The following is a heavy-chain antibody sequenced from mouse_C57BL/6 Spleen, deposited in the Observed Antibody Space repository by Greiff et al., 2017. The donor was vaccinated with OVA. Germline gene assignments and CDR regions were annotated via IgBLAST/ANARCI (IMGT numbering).Heavy chain of an antibody. CDR3: ARHGDYEDYFDY. D-gene: IGHD2-4*01. V-gene: IGHV5-6*01. Sequence: EVKLVESGGDLVKPGGSLKLSCAASGFTFSSYGMSWVRQTPDKRLEWVATISSGGSYTYYPDSVKGRFTISRDNAKNTLYLQMSSLKSEDTAMYYCARHGDYEDYFDYWGQGTTLTVSS. J-gene: IGHJ2*01. CDR1: GFTFSSYG. CDR2: ISSGGSYT.